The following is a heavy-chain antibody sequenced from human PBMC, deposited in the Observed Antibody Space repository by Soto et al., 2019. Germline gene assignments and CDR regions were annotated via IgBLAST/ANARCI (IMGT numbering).Heavy chain of an antibody. Sequence: XVKVSCKASGGTFSSYAISWVRHAPGQGLEWMGGIIPIFGTANYAQKFQGRVTITADESTSTAYMELSSLRSEDTAVYYCARGSRGVFHNWFDPWGQGTLVTVSS. D-gene: IGHD2-8*01. CDR2: IIPIFGTA. V-gene: IGHV1-69*13. J-gene: IGHJ5*02. CDR1: GGTFSSYA. CDR3: ARGSRGVFHNWFDP.